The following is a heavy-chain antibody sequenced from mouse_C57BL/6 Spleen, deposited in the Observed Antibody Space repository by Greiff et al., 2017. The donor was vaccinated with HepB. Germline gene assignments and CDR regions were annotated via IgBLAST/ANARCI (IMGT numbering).Heavy chain of an antibody. Sequence: QVQLKQSGAELVRPGASVTLSCKASGYTFTDYEMHWVKQTPVHGLEWIGAIDPETGGTAYNQKFKGKAILTADKSSSTAYMELRSLTSEDSAVYYCTRDTTVVAHWYFDVWGTGTTVTVSS. D-gene: IGHD1-1*01. CDR1: GYTFTDYE. V-gene: IGHV1-15*01. J-gene: IGHJ1*03. CDR3: TRDTTVVAHWYFDV. CDR2: IDPETGGT.